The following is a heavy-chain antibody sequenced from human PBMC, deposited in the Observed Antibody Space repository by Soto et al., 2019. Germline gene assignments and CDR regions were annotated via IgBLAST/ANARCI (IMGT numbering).Heavy chain of an antibody. J-gene: IGHJ6*03. V-gene: IGHV1-18*01. CDR2: ISAYNGNT. Sequence: APVKVSCKASGYTFTSHGISWLRQAPGQGLEWMGWISAYNGNTNYAQKLQGRVTMTTDTSTSTAYMELRSLRSEDTAVYYCARLDSGSPNYGYYYIGVWGKGTTVTVSS. CDR1: GYTFTSHG. D-gene: IGHD1-26*01. CDR3: ARLDSGSPNYGYYYIGV.